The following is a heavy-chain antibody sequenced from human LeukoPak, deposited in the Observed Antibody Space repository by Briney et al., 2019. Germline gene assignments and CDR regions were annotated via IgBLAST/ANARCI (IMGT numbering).Heavy chain of an antibody. V-gene: IGHV3-23*01. Sequence: GSLRLSCAASGFTFSSYAMSWVRQAPGKGLEWVSAISGSGGSTYYADSVKGRFTISRDNSKNTLYLQMNSLRAEDTAVYYCANVRFDFWSGYWDYWGQGTLVTVSS. CDR3: ANVRFDFWSGYWDY. CDR1: GFTFSSYA. D-gene: IGHD3-3*01. CDR2: ISGSGGST. J-gene: IGHJ4*02.